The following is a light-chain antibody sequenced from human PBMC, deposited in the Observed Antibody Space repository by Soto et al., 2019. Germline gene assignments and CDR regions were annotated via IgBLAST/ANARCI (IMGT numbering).Light chain of an antibody. CDR2: AAS. CDR3: QQSYSTPIT. J-gene: IGKJ1*01. V-gene: IGKV1-39*01. Sequence: IQMTQSPSSMSASVGCRLTICCRASQSISSYLNWYQQKQGKAPKIMIYAASSLQSGVPSRFSGSGYGTDFNLTISSLQPEDFATYYCQQSYSTPITFGQGTKVDIK. CDR1: QSISSY.